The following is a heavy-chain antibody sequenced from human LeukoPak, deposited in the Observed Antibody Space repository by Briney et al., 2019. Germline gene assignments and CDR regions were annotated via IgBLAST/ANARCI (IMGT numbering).Heavy chain of an antibody. Sequence: SETLSLTCAVSGFSITSGYFWGWIRQPPGKGLEWIGSIYHSGTTYYNPSLKSQVIISVDTSKNQFSLRPTSVTAADTAVYYCARPPDSSDYGAAFDSWGQGTLVTVSS. CDR1: GFSITSGYF. J-gene: IGHJ4*02. V-gene: IGHV4-38-2*01. D-gene: IGHD4-11*01. CDR2: IYHSGTT. CDR3: ARPPDSSDYGAAFDS.